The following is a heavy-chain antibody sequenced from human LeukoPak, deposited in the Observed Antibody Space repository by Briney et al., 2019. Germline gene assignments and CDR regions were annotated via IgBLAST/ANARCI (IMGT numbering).Heavy chain of an antibody. V-gene: IGHV3-53*01. J-gene: IGHJ4*02. CDR2: IYSGGNT. CDR3: ARRAGEYSHPCDY. CDR1: GFTVSINS. D-gene: IGHD4-17*01. Sequence: PGGSLRLSCTVPGFTVSINSMSWVRQAPGKGLEWVSFIYSGGNTHYSDSVKGRFTISRDNSKNTLYLQMNSLRAEDTAVYYCARRAGEYSHPCDYWGQGTLVIVSS.